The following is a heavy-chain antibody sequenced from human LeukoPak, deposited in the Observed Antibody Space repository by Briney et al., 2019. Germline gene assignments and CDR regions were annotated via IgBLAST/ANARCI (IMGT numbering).Heavy chain of an antibody. CDR3: ARDPPSSSRRDP. D-gene: IGHD6-13*01. J-gene: IGHJ5*02. Sequence: VASVKVSCKASVGTFSSYAISWVRQAPGQGLEWMGRIIPILGIANYAQKFQGRVTITADKSTSTAYMELSSLRSEDTAVYYCARDPPSSSRRDPWGQGTLVTVSP. CDR1: VGTFSSYA. CDR2: IIPILGIA. V-gene: IGHV1-69*04.